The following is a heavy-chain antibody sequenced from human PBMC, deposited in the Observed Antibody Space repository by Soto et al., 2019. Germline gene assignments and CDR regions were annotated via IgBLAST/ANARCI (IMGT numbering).Heavy chain of an antibody. CDR2: INHNGST. D-gene: IGHD6-19*01. CDR1: GGSFSGYY. Sequence: QVQLQQWGAGLLKPSETLSLTCAVYGGSFSGYYWSWIRQPPGKGLEWIGEINHNGSTNYNPSLKSRVTISVDTSKNQFSLKLSSVTAADTAVYYCARGGEQWLNMDVWGQGTTVTVSS. J-gene: IGHJ6*02. V-gene: IGHV4-34*01. CDR3: ARGGEQWLNMDV.